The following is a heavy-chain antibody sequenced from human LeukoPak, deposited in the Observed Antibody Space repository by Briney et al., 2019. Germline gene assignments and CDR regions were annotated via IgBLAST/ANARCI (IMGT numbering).Heavy chain of an antibody. CDR3: ARDYCSSTSCYLDV. J-gene: IGHJ6*04. CDR2: IYYSGST. D-gene: IGHD2-2*01. Sequence: SETLSLTCTVSGGSISSSSYYWGWIRQPPGKGLEWIGSIYYSGSTYYNPSLKSRVTISVDTSKNQFSLKLSSVTAADTAVYFCARDYCSSTSCYLDVWGKGTTVTVSS. CDR1: GGSISSSSYY. V-gene: IGHV4-39*02.